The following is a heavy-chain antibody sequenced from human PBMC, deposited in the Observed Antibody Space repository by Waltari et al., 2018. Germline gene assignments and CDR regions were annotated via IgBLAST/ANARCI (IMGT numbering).Heavy chain of an antibody. CDR1: GFAFANYG. J-gene: IGHJ4*02. D-gene: IGHD1-26*01. V-gene: IGHV3-23*04. CDR2: ISGSGGTT. Sequence: EVRLVESGGGLVQPGGSLRLSCAASGFAFANYGLSWVRQAPGKVFEGGSRISGSGGTTYYADSVKGRFTMSKDNSKNTLFLQMNSLRVDDTADYYCAKSSGSYYEVFDYWGRGTLVTVSS. CDR3: AKSSGSYYEVFDY.